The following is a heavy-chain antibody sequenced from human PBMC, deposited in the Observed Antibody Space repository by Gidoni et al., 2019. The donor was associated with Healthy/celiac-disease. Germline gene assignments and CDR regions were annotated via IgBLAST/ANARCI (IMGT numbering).Heavy chain of an antibody. V-gene: IGHV1-46*01. CDR3: ARDAGRDGYNRYYFDY. J-gene: IGHJ4*02. D-gene: IGHD5-12*01. CDR2: INPSGGST. CDR1: GYTFTRYY. Sequence: QVQLVQSGAEVKKSGASVKVSCKASGYTFTRYYMHWVRQAPGQGVEWMGIINPSGGSTSYAQKFQGRVTMTRDASTSTVYMELSSLRSEDTAVYYCARDAGRDGYNRYYFDYWGQGTLVTVSS.